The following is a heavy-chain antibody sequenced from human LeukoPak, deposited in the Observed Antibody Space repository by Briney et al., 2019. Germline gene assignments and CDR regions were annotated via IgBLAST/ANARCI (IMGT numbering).Heavy chain of an antibody. V-gene: IGHV4-59*08. Sequence: SETLSLTCTVSGGSISSYYWSWIRQPPGKGLEWFGYIYYSGSTNYNPSLKSRVTISVDTSKNQFSLKLSSVTAADTAVYYCARLGYCSSTSCYYASFYYYYRKDVWGQGTLVTVSS. D-gene: IGHD2-2*01. J-gene: IGHJ6*02. CDR1: GGSISSYY. CDR2: IYYSGST. CDR3: ARLGYCSSTSCYYASFYYYYRKDV.